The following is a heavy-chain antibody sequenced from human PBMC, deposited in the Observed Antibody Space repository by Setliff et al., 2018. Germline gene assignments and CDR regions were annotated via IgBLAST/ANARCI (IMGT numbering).Heavy chain of an antibody. CDR1: GFTFSNYG. CDR2: IWDDGGNK. V-gene: IGHV3-33*01. CDR3: ARTCSGSGCYAGLES. D-gene: IGHD2-15*01. Sequence: GGSLRLSCAASGFTFSNYGMHWVRQAPGKGLEWVAVIWDDGGNKYHADSVKGRFTISRDNSKNTLYLQMNSLRPEDTAVYYCARTCSGSGCYAGLESWGQGTPVTVSS. J-gene: IGHJ4*02.